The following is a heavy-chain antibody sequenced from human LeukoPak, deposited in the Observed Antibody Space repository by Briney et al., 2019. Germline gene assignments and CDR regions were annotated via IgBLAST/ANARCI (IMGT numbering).Heavy chain of an antibody. V-gene: IGHV1-8*03. CDR3: ARRLVGSLDYYYYMDF. D-gene: IGHD1-1*01. CDR1: GYTFTIYD. Sequence: ASVKVSCKASGYTFTIYDINWVRQATGQGLEWMGWMNPNSGNTGYAQKFQGRVTITRNTSISTAYMELSSLRSEDTAVYYCARRLVGSLDYYYYMDFWGKGTTVTVSS. J-gene: IGHJ6*03. CDR2: MNPNSGNT.